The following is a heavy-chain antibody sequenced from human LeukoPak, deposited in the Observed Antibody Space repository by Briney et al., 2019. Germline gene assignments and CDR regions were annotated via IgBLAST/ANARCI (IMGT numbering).Heavy chain of an antibody. CDR3: ARDLAEAAAGTNFNS. CDR1: GGSFSGYY. J-gene: IGHJ4*02. D-gene: IGHD6-13*01. V-gene: IGHV4-34*01. Sequence: SETLSLTCAVYGGSFSGYYWSWIRQLPGKGLEWIGEINHSGSTNYNPSLKSRVTISVDTSKTQFSLKLSSVTAADTAVYYCARDLAEAAAGTNFNSWGQGTLVTVSS. CDR2: INHSGST.